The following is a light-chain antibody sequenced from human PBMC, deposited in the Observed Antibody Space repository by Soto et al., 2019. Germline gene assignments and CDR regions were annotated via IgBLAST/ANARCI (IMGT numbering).Light chain of an antibody. CDR1: SSNIGNNY. CDR2: ANN. CDR3: GTWDSSLSAVV. V-gene: IGLV1-51*01. Sequence: QSVLTQPPSVSAAPGQKVTISCSGSSSNIGNNYVSWYQQHPGTAPKLLISANNKRPSGIPDRFSGSKSGTSATLGITGLQTGDEADYYCGTWDSSLSAVVFGGGTKLTVL. J-gene: IGLJ2*01.